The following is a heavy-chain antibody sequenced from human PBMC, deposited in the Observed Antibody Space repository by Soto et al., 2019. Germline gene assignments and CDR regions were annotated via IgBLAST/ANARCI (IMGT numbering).Heavy chain of an antibody. J-gene: IGHJ4*02. D-gene: IGHD5-12*01. V-gene: IGHV4-34*01. CDR2: VKDGGHT. CDR1: GGSLSGYY. Sequence: QVQLQQWGAGLLKPSETLSLNCAVTGGSLSGYYWSWIRQPPGKGLEWIGEVKDGGHTNYSPSLRGRVTISSDTSNDQFSLRLHSVTAADTGVYYCARGQEGVVATHWYQGSLVTVS. CDR3: ARGQEGVVATH.